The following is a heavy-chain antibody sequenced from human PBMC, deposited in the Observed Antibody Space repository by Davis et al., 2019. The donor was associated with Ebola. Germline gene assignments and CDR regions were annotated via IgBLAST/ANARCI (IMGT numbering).Heavy chain of an antibody. CDR1: GFSFSAYA. Sequence: GESLKISCAASGFSFSAYAMHWVRQAPGKGLEWVAVISYDGTNKYYADSVKGRFTISRDTSKNTVYLQMNSLRAEDTAVYYCARTPYGDFSNWFDPWGQGTLVTVSS. D-gene: IGHD4-17*01. CDR2: ISYDGTNK. CDR3: ARTPYGDFSNWFDP. V-gene: IGHV3-30-3*01. J-gene: IGHJ5*02.